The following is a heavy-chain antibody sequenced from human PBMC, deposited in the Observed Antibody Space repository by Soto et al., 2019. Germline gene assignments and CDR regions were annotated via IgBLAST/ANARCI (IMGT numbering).Heavy chain of an antibody. CDR1: GGSISSYY. Sequence: SETLSLTCTVSGGSISSYYWSWIRQPPGKGLEWIGYIYYSGSTNYNPSLKSRVTISVDTSKNQFSLKLSSVTAADTAVYYCARVSPLRDYYDSSGYYPTLYYFDYWGQGTLVTVS. CDR3: ARVSPLRDYYDSSGYYPTLYYFDY. J-gene: IGHJ4*02. CDR2: IYYSGST. D-gene: IGHD3-22*01. V-gene: IGHV4-59*01.